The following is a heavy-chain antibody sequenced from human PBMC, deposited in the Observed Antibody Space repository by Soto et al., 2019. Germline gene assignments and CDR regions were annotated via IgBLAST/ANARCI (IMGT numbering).Heavy chain of an antibody. CDR2: IGDSGGTT. CDR1: GFSFSRFA. D-gene: IGHD2-15*01. V-gene: IGHV3-23*01. CDR3: AKDSLGDYYYYGMDV. J-gene: IGHJ6*02. Sequence: EVQLLESGGGLVQPGGSLRLSCAASGFSFSRFAMSWVRQAPGKRLEWVSGIGDSGGTTYYAESVKGRFTISRDNSKNTLFLQMNSLRAEDTAVYYCAKDSLGDYYYYGMDVWGQGATVTVSS.